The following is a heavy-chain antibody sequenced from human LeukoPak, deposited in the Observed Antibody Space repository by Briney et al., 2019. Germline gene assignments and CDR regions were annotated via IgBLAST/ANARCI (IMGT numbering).Heavy chain of an antibody. Sequence: GGSLRLSCAAPGFXFHNYAIHWARQAPGKGLECVSLISGDGGSTFYADSVRGRFTISRDNTRKSLSLQMSSLRSEDTALYYCARESETSGWYDYCGQGTLVTVSS. CDR2: ISGDGGST. V-gene: IGHV3-43*02. CDR3: ARESETSGWYDY. J-gene: IGHJ4*02. CDR1: GFXFHNYA. D-gene: IGHD6-19*01.